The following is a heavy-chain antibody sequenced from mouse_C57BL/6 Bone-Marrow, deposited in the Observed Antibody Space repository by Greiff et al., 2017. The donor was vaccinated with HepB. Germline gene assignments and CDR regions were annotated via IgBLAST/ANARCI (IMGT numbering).Heavy chain of an antibody. Sequence: VQLQQSGPELVKPGASVKISCKASGYAFSSSWMNWVKQRPGKGLEWIGRIYPGDGDTNYNGKFKGKATLTADKSSSTAYMQRSSLTSEDSAVYFCARRSNYDAMDYWGQGTSVTVSS. D-gene: IGHD2-5*01. V-gene: IGHV1-82*01. CDR2: IYPGDGDT. J-gene: IGHJ4*01. CDR3: ARRSNYDAMDY. CDR1: GYAFSSSW.